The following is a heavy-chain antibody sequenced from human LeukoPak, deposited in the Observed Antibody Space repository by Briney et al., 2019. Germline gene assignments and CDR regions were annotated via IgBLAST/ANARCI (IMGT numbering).Heavy chain of an antibody. Sequence: GGSLRLSCAASGFTFSTYAMTWVRQAPGRGLEWVSVLSATGGTTYYADSVKGRFTISRDNSKDTLYLQMNSLRAEDTAVYYCAKDEIGAVAGLLDYWGQGILVTVSS. CDR2: LSATGGTT. J-gene: IGHJ4*02. CDR1: GFTFSTYA. V-gene: IGHV3-23*01. CDR3: AKDEIGAVAGLLDY. D-gene: IGHD6-19*01.